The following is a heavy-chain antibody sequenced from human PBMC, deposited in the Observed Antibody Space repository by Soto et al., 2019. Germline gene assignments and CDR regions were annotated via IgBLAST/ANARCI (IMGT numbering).Heavy chain of an antibody. D-gene: IGHD2-2*01. CDR1: GFTFSSYW. V-gene: IGHV3-7*03. CDR3: ATDLYQLPTMKYYYYGMDV. CDR2: IKEDGSEK. J-gene: IGHJ6*02. Sequence: LRLSCAASGFTFSSYWMSWVRQAPGKRLEWVANIKEDGSEKYYVDSVKGRFTISRDNAKNSLFLQMNSLRAEDTAVYYCATDLYQLPTMKYYYYGMDVWGQGTTVTVSS.